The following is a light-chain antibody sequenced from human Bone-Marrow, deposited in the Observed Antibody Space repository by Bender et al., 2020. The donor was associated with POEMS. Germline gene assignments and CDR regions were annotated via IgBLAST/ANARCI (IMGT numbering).Light chain of an antibody. Sequence: QSVLTQPPSASGTPGQRVTISCSGGSSNIGAHAVNWYQHLPGTAPKLLIYNNNQGPSGVPDRFSGSKSGTSASLAISGLQSEDEADYYCAAWDDSLNGWVFGGGTKLTVL. CDR3: AAWDDSLNGWV. J-gene: IGLJ3*02. CDR1: SSNIGAHA. CDR2: NNN. V-gene: IGLV1-44*01.